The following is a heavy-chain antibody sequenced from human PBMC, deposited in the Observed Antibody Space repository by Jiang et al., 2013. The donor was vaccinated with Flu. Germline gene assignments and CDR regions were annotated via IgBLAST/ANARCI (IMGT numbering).Heavy chain of an antibody. CDR1: GFTVSSNH. CDR2: LYSGGTTT. CDR3: ARDGYNYYFDY. J-gene: IGHJ4*02. Sequence: VQLVESGGGLVQPGGSLRLSCATSGFTVSSNHMNWVRQAPGKGLEWVSILYSGGTTTHYADSVKGRFTISRDNSKNTLYLQMNTLTAEDTAVYYCARDGYNYYFDYWGQGPWSPSPQ. D-gene: IGHD5-24*01. V-gene: IGHV3-66*01.